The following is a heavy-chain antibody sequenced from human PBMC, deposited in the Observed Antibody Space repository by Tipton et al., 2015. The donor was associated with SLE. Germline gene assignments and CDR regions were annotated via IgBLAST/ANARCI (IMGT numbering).Heavy chain of an antibody. CDR2: IYYSGST. CDR3: AREQLVRAFDI. J-gene: IGHJ3*02. D-gene: IGHD6-6*01. Sequence: TLSLTCTVSGGSISSSSYYWGWIRQPPGKGLEWIGSIYYSGSTYYNPSLKSRVTISVDTSKNQFSLKLSSVTAADTAVYYCAREQLVRAFDIWGQGTMVT. CDR1: GGSISSSSYY. V-gene: IGHV4-39*07.